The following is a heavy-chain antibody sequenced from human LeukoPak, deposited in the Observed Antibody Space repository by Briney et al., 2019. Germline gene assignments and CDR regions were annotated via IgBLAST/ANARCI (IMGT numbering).Heavy chain of an antibody. D-gene: IGHD3-22*01. CDR2: IYYSGST. Sequence: SQTLSLTCTVSGGSISSGGYYWSWIRQHPGKGLEWIGYIYYSGSTYYNPSLKSRVTISVDTSKNQFSLKLSSVTAADTAVYYCARVCPNYYDSSGCVDAFDIWGQGTMVTVSS. J-gene: IGHJ3*02. CDR3: ARVCPNYYDSSGCVDAFDI. CDR1: GGSISSGGYY. V-gene: IGHV4-31*03.